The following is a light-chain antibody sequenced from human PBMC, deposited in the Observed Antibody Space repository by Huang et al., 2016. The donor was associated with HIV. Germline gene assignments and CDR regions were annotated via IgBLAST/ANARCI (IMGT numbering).Light chain of an antibody. CDR3: QQRSNWPPL. Sequence: EIVLTQSPATLSLSPGERATLSCRASQSVSSYLAWYQQKPGQAPTPLIYDASNRATGSPARFSGRGSGTDFTLTSSSLEPEDFAVYYCQQRSNWPPLFGPGTKVDIK. CDR1: QSVSSY. CDR2: DAS. J-gene: IGKJ3*01. V-gene: IGKV3-11*01.